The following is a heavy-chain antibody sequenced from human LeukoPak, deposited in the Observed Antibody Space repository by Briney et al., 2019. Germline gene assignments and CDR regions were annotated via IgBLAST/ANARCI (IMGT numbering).Heavy chain of an antibody. CDR2: INHSGST. J-gene: IGHJ3*02. V-gene: IGHV4-34*01. CDR3: AKSREEIRGLDAFDI. CDR1: GGSFSGYY. D-gene: IGHD5-24*01. Sequence: SETLSLTCAVYGGSFSGYYWSWIRQPPGKGLEWIGEINHSGSTNYNPSLKSRVTISVDTSKNQFSLKLSSVTAADTAVYYCAKSREEIRGLDAFDIWGQGTMVTVSS.